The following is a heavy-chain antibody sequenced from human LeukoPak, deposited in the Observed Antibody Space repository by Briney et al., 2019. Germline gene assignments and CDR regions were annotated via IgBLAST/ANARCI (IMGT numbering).Heavy chain of an antibody. V-gene: IGHV4-34*01. D-gene: IGHD5-18*01. CDR3: ARGSRLYSYGSVSDY. CDR1: GGSFSGYY. Sequence: SETLSLTCAVYGGSFSGYYWSWIRQPPGKGLEWIGEINHSGSTNYNPSLKSRVTISVDTSKNQFSLKLSSVTAADTAVYYCARGSRLYSYGSVSDYWGQGTLVTVSS. J-gene: IGHJ4*02. CDR2: INHSGST.